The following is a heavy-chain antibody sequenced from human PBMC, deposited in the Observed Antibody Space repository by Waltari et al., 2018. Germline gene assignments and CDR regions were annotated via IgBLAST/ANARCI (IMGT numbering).Heavy chain of an antibody. D-gene: IGHD3-10*01. CDR1: GYSFTSYW. J-gene: IGHJ4*02. CDR2: IYPGDSDT. CDR3: ARQSLVQGVIEDY. Sequence: EVQLVQSGAEVKKPGEYLKISCKGSGYSFTSYWIGWGRRMPGKGLEWMGIIYPGDSDTSFSPSFQGQVTISADKSIRTAYLQWSSLKASDTAMYYCARQSLVQGVIEDYWGQGTLVTVSS. V-gene: IGHV5-51*01.